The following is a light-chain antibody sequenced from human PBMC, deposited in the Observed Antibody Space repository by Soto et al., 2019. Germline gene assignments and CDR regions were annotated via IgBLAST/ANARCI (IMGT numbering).Light chain of an antibody. CDR1: QSVSSN. CDR2: DAS. CDR3: QQHSNWPLT. V-gene: IGKV3-11*01. J-gene: IGKJ4*01. Sequence: EVVMTQSPATLSVSPGERSRLSCRASQSVSSNLAWYQQNPGQAPRLLIFDASKRATGIPARFSGSGSGTDFTLTISSLEPEDFAVYYCQQHSNWPLTFGGGTKVDIK.